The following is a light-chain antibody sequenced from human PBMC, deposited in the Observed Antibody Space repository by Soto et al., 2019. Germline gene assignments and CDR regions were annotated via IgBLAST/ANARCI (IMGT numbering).Light chain of an antibody. CDR2: TAS. CDR1: QGINSY. Sequence: IQLTQSPSSLSASVGDRVTITCRASQGINSYLAWYQQKPGKAPKLLIYTASTLQTGVPSGFTGAGSGTDFTLTISSLQPEGLATYYCQQLKSYPYTFGQGTKLEI. V-gene: IGKV1-9*01. CDR3: QQLKSYPYT. J-gene: IGKJ2*01.